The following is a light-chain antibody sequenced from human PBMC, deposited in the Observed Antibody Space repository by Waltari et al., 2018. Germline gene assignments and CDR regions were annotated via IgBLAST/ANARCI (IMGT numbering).Light chain of an antibody. V-gene: IGKV1-5*03. CDR3: QQYNGYWT. Sequence: DIQMTQSPSPLSASVGHRVTITCRASQSISSWLAWYQQKPGTAPKLLIYKASTLESGVPSRFSGSGSGTEFTLTINSLQPDDFATYYCQQYNGYWTFGQGTKVEIK. CDR2: KAS. CDR1: QSISSW. J-gene: IGKJ1*01.